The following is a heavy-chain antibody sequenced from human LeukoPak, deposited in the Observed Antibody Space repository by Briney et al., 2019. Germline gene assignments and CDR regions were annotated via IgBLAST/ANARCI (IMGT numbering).Heavy chain of an antibody. J-gene: IGHJ4*02. CDR3: ATPTAGTWHFDY. V-gene: IGHV3-7*01. CDR1: GFTFSSYW. D-gene: IGHD1-1*01. Sequence: GGSLRLSCAASGFTFSSYWMTWVRQAPGKGLEWVANIKQDASERYYVDSVKGRFTISRDNAKNSLYLQMNSLRAEDTAVYYCATPTAGTWHFDYWGQGTLVNVSS. CDR2: IKQDASER.